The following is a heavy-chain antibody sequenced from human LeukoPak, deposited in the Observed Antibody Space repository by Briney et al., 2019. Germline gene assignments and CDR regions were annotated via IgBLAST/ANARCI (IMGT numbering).Heavy chain of an antibody. CDR2: INPNSGGT. V-gene: IGHV1-2*06. J-gene: IGHJ2*01. CDR1: GYTLTDYS. D-gene: IGHD3-10*01. CDR3: ARDTRGLDYWYFDL. Sequence: ASVKVSCKASGYTLTDYSIHWVRQAPGQGLEWMGRINPNSGGTLYAQIFQGRVTMTRDTSISTAYMELSRLRSDDTAVYYCARDTRGLDYWYFDLWGRGTLVTVSS.